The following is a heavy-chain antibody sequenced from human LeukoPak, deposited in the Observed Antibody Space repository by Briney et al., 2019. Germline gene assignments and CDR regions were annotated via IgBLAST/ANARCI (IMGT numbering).Heavy chain of an antibody. CDR3: ALRGGQPDPFDY. CDR1: GFTFSSHA. V-gene: IGHV3-23*01. CDR2: ISTSGGST. Sequence: PGGSLRLSCAASGFTFSSHAMSWVRQAPVKVLEWVSAISTSGGSTYYADSVKGRFTISRDDSRNTLYLQMNSLRAEDTAIYYCALRGGQPDPFDYWGQGTLVTVSS. D-gene: IGHD3-10*01. J-gene: IGHJ4*02.